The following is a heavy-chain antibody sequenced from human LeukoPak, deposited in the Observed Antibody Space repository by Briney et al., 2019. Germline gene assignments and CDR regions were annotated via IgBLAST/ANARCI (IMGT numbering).Heavy chain of an antibody. CDR1: GFTFSNYE. CDR3: ARARIAAPLLDY. J-gene: IGHJ4*02. V-gene: IGHV3-48*03. CDR2: ISDHGKSR. D-gene: IGHD6-13*01. Sequence: GGSLRLSCAASGFTFSNYEMNWVRPTPGKGLEWVSYISDHGKSRNSLDSVKGRFTISRDNAKNSLYLQMSSLRVEDTAVYFCARARIAAPLLDYWGQGTLVTVSS.